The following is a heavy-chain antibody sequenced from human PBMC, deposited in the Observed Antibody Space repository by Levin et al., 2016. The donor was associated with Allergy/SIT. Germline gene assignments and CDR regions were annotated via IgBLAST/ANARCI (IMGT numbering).Heavy chain of an antibody. CDR2: IVPAVGAA. J-gene: IGHJ5*02. Sequence: SVKVSYKASGGSFNINGISWVRQAPGQRPEWLGGIVPAVGAAQYARRFQGRVTITADESSSTVHMELMGLTSDDTAVYYCARDAGGGLNWFDPWGQGTLVTVTS. CDR1: GGSFNING. CDR3: ARDAGGGLNWFDP. D-gene: IGHD2-15*01. V-gene: IGHV1-69*13.